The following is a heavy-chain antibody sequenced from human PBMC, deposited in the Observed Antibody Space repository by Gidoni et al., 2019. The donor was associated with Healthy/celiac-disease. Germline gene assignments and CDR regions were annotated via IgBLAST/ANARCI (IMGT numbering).Heavy chain of an antibody. V-gene: IGHV1-46*03. CDR1: GYTLTSYY. Sequence: QVQLVQSGAEVKKPGASVKVSCKASGYTLTSYYMPWVRQAPGQGLEWMGIINPSGGSTSYAQKFQGRVTMTRDTSTSTVYMELSSLRSEDTAVYYCARADYAHPFDYWGQGTLVTVSS. D-gene: IGHD3-16*01. J-gene: IGHJ4*02. CDR2: INPSGGST. CDR3: ARADYAHPFDY.